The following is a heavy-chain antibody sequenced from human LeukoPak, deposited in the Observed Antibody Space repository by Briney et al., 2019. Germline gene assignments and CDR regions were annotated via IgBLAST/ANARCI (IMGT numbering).Heavy chain of an antibody. V-gene: IGHV3-23*01. CDR3: ASPKGGRYHEGFDY. Sequence: GGSLRLSCAASGCTLNNHAMSWVRQAPGKGLEWVSAISDSGGNTYYADSVRGRFTISRDTSRNTLYVQINSLRAEDTAVYYCASPKGGRYHEGFDYWGQGTLVTVSS. CDR2: ISDSGGNT. J-gene: IGHJ4*02. D-gene: IGHD1-26*01. CDR1: GCTLNNHA.